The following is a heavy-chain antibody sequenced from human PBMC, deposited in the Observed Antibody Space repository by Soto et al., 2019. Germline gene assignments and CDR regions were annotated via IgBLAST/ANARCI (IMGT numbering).Heavy chain of an antibody. D-gene: IGHD3-10*01. CDR2: ISYDGSNK. CDR3: AREQYYYGSGSYYNGPPPNYYYYGMDV. J-gene: IGHJ6*02. CDR1: GFTFSSYA. Sequence: QVQLVESGGGVVQPGRSLRLSCAASGFTFSSYAMYWVRQAPGKGLEWVAVISYDGSNKYYADSVKGRFTISRDNSKNTLYLQMNSLRAEDTAVYYCAREQYYYGSGSYYNGPPPNYYYYGMDVWGQGTTVTVSS. V-gene: IGHV3-30-3*01.